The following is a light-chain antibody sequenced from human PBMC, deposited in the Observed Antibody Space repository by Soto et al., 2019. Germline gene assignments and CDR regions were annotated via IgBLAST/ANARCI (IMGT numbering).Light chain of an antibody. J-gene: IGLJ1*01. CDR2: GNS. CDR3: QSYDRSLSDHV. V-gene: IGLV1-40*01. CDR1: SSNIGAGYD. Sequence: QSALTQPPSVSGAPGQRVTISCTGSSSNIGAGYDVHWYRQLPGTAPKLLIYGNSNRPSGVPDRFSGSKSGTSASLAITGLQAEDEADYYFQSYDRSLSDHVFGTGTKVTVL.